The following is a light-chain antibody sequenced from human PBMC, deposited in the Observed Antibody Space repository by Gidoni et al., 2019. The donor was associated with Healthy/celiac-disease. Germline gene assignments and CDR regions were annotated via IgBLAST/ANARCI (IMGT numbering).Light chain of an antibody. Sequence: QSVLTQPPSASGTPGQRVTISCSGSSPNIGSNYVYWYQQLPGTAPKLLIYRNNQRPSGVPDRFSGSKSGTSASLAISGLRSEDEADYYCAAWDDSLSGRYVVFGGGTKLTVL. J-gene: IGLJ2*01. CDR1: SPNIGSNY. V-gene: IGLV1-47*01. CDR2: RNN. CDR3: AAWDDSLSGRYVV.